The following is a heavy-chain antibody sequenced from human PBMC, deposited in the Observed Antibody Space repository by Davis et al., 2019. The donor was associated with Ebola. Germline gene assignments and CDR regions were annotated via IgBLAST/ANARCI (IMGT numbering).Heavy chain of an antibody. CDR3: ARSLLLLWFGESYDESYYFDY. J-gene: IGHJ4*02. D-gene: IGHD3-10*01. V-gene: IGHV4-39*01. CDR2: IYYSGST. Sequence: PSETLSLTCTVSGGSISSSSYYWGWIRQPPGKGLEWIGSIYYSGSTYYNPSLKSRVTISVDTSKNQFSLKLSSVTAADTAVYYCARSLLLLWFGESYDESYYFDYWGQGTLVTVSS. CDR1: GGSISSSSYY.